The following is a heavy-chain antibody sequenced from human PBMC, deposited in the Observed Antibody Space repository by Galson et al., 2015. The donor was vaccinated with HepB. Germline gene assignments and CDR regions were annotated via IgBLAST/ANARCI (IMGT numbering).Heavy chain of an antibody. CDR2: IKSKSDGETS. CDR3: SADYTSGF. J-gene: IGHJ4*02. V-gene: IGHV3-15*05. CDR1: GFTFRSYG. Sequence: SLRLSCAASGFTFRSYGMHWVRQAPGKGLEWVGRIKSKSDGETSDYIAPVKGRFTISRDDSKGTVYLEMTSLRIEDTAVYYCSADYTSGFWGQGALVTVSS. D-gene: IGHD5-12*01.